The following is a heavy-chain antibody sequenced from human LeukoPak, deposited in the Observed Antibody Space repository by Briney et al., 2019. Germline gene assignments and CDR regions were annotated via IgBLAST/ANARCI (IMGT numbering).Heavy chain of an antibody. CDR3: ARDFLYYGSGSYNGFDP. Sequence: GGSLRLSRAASGFTFSSYEMNWVRQAPGKGLEWVSYISSSGSTIYYADSVKGRFTISRDNAKNSLYLQMNSLRAEDTAVYYCARDFLYYGSGSYNGFDPWGQGTLVTVSS. CDR1: GFTFSSYE. J-gene: IGHJ5*02. V-gene: IGHV3-48*03. CDR2: ISSSGSTI. D-gene: IGHD3-10*01.